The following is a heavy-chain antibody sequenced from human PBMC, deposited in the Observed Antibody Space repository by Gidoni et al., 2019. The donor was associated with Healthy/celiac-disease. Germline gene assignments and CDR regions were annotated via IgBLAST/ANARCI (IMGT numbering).Heavy chain of an antibody. Sequence: VQLQESGPGLVKPSQTLSPPCTVSGASLRNGCYYWRWIPHHPGKGLGWIGYIYYSGSTSYNPSLKSRVNISVDTSKNQFSLKLSSVTAADTAVYYCARDSSGWYPGDKKLYNWFDPWGQGTLVTVSS. CDR3: ARDSSGWYPGDKKLYNWFDP. CDR2: IYYSGST. CDR1: GASLRNGCYY. V-gene: IGHV4-31*03. D-gene: IGHD6-19*01. J-gene: IGHJ5*02.